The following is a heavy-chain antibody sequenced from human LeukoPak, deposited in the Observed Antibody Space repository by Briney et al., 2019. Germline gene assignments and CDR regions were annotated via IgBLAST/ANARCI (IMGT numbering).Heavy chain of an antibody. Sequence: GGSLRLSCAASGFTFSSYGMHWVRQAPGKGLEWVAVIWYDGSNKYYADSVKGRFTISRDNSKNTLYLQMNSLRAEDTAVYYCARDDGGSYYYYYGMDVWGQGTTVTVSS. V-gene: IGHV3-33*01. J-gene: IGHJ6*02. D-gene: IGHD1-26*01. CDR3: ARDDGGSYYYYYGMDV. CDR1: GFTFSSYG. CDR2: IWYDGSNK.